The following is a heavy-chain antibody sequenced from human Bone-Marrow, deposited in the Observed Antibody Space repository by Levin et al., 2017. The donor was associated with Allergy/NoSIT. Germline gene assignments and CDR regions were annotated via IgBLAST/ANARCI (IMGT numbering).Heavy chain of an antibody. V-gene: IGHV1-46*01. CDR1: GYTFTTYY. CDR3: VREKAGGWFDY. CDR2: IKPSDGGT. D-gene: IGHD6-19*01. J-gene: IGHJ4*02. Sequence: SCKASGYTFTTYYLHWVRQAPGQGLEWMGIIKPSDGGTNYAQKFQGRVTMTRDTSTNTVYMDLTSLTSEDTAVYYCVREKAGGWFDYRGQGTLVTVSS.